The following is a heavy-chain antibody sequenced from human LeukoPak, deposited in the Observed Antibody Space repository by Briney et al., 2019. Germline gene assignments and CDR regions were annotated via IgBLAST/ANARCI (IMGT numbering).Heavy chain of an antibody. CDR1: GISLSNYA. D-gene: IGHD3-10*01. V-gene: IGHV3-23*01. Sequence: GGALRLSCVVSGISLSNYAMTWVRQAPGKGLEWVSYISERGGSTTYADSVKGRFTISRDTSLNTLYLQMNNLRAEDTAVYFCAKRGVVIRGILVIGYHQEAYHYDFWGQGVLVTVSS. CDR2: ISERGGST. CDR3: AKRGVVIRGILVIGYHQEAYHYDF. J-gene: IGHJ4*02.